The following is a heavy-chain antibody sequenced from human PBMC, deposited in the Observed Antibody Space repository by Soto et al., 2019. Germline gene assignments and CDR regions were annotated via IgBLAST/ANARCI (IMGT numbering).Heavy chain of an antibody. Sequence: SETLSLTCSVSGGSTSSGGYYWSRIRQHPGKGLEWIGYIYYSGSTYYNPSLKSRVTISVDTSKNQFSLKLSSVTAADTAVYYCARDRIERHPSYYYYGLDVWGQGTTVTVSS. CDR2: IYYSGST. CDR3: ARDRIERHPSYYYYGLDV. CDR1: GGSTSSGGYY. D-gene: IGHD2-15*01. J-gene: IGHJ6*02. V-gene: IGHV4-31*03.